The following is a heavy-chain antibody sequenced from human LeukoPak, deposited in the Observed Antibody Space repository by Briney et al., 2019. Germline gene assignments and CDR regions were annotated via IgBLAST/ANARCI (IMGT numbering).Heavy chain of an antibody. CDR3: ARGDDFSGDY. D-gene: IGHD1-1*01. J-gene: IGHJ4*02. V-gene: IGHV3-7*04. CDR2: IHPEGNEK. Sequence: PGGSLRLSCAASGFTFSNFWMSWVRQAPGRGLEWVANIHPEGNEKYHVESVERRFTISRDNIKNSLFLQMHGLRVEDTAVYYCARGDDFSGDYWGQGTLVTVSS. CDR1: GFTFSNFW.